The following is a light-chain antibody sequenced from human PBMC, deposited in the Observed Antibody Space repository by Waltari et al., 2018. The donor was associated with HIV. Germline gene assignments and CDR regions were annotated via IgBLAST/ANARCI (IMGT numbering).Light chain of an antibody. V-gene: IGLV3-25*03. Sequence: SYELTQPPSVSVSPGQTARITCSGDALPKKYAYWYQQKPGPAPVVVIYKASERPSGIPERFSGSSSGTTVTLTISGVQAEDEADYYCQSADSSGTYPVVFGGGTKLTVL. CDR1: ALPKKY. CDR3: QSADSSGTYPVV. CDR2: KAS. J-gene: IGLJ2*01.